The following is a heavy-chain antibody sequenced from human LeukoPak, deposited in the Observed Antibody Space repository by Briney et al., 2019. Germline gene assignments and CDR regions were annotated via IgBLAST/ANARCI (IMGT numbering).Heavy chain of an antibody. CDR1: GITFGNNW. V-gene: IGHV3-74*01. J-gene: IGHJ5*02. CDR2: INCDGGDA. Sequence: PGGCLTLSCAASGITFGNNWMHWVRPGPRRGLVWISCINCDGGDAIHADSVKGRFAVSGDNAKNTLYLQMNSLRAEDTAVYYCARDVPHNWFDTWGQGTLVTVSS. CDR3: ARDVPHNWFDT.